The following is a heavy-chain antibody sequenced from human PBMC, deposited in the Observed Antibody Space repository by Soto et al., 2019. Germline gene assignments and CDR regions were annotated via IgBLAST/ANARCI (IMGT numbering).Heavy chain of an antibody. J-gene: IGHJ6*02. CDR1: GFTFSSYA. Sequence: EVQLLESGGGLVQPGGSLRLSCAASGFTFSSYAMSWVRQAPGKGLEWVSAISGSGGSTYYADSVKGRFTISRDNSKNTLYLQMNSLRAEDTAVYYCAKGRGLAAHYYYYGMDVWGQGTTLTVSS. CDR2: ISGSGGST. D-gene: IGHD6-6*01. CDR3: AKGRGLAAHYYYYGMDV. V-gene: IGHV3-23*01.